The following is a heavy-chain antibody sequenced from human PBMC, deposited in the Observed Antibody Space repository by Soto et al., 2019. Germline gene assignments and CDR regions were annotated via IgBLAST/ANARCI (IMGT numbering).Heavy chain of an antibody. V-gene: IGHV3-9*01. CDR2: ISWNSGSI. CDR3: ARDLTVTTTYYYYYGMDV. CDR1: GFTFDDYA. D-gene: IGHD4-4*01. Sequence: EVQLVESGGGLVQPGRSLRLSCAASGFTFDDYAMHWVRQAPGKGLEWVSGISWNSGSIGYADSVKGRFTISRDNAKNSLYLQMNSLRAEDTAVYYCARDLTVTTTYYYYYGMDVWGQGTTVTVSS. J-gene: IGHJ6*02.